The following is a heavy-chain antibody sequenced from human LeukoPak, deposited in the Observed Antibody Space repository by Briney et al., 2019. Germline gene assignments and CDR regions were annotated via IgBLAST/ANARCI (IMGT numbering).Heavy chain of an antibody. D-gene: IGHD3-10*01. J-gene: IGHJ4*02. CDR3: ARKSASGNYPLDY. CDR2: IRYDGSNK. CDR1: GFTFSSYG. Sequence: GGSLRLSCAASGFTFSSYGMHWVRQAPGKGLEWVAFIRYDGSNKYYADSVKGRFTISRDNGRNTVFLQMSSLRAEDTALYYCARKSASGNYPLDYWGQGTLVTVSS. V-gene: IGHV3-30*02.